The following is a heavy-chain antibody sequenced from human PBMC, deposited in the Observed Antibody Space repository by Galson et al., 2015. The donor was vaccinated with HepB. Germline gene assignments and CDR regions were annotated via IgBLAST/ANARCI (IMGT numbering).Heavy chain of an antibody. CDR2: ISVSGGTT. V-gene: IGHV3-23*01. J-gene: IGHJ6*02. CDR1: GFTFKNYA. CDR3: AKSILVRYSYYYYNMDV. Sequence: SLRLSCAASGFTFKNYAMNWVRQAPGKGLEWVSGISVSGGTTYYADSVKGRLTISRDNAESTLYLQMKSLTAEDTAIYYCAKSILVRYSYYYYNMDVWGRGTTVTVSS. D-gene: IGHD4-11*01.